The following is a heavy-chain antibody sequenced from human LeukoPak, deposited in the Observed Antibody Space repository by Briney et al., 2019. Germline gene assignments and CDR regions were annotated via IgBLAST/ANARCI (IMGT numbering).Heavy chain of an antibody. V-gene: IGHV3-23*01. CDR3: VKDRPCETCMPMDA. J-gene: IGHJ6*02. CDR2: LGRSGEYK. CDR1: GFRFTDYS. Sequence: GGSLRLSCAASGFRFTDYSMSWVRQAPGKGLEWVAGLGRSGEYKYYADSVKGRFTISRDNSKDTVPLQMNSLRAEDSAIYFCVKDRPCETCMPMDAWGQGTMVTVSS. D-gene: IGHD2-2*01.